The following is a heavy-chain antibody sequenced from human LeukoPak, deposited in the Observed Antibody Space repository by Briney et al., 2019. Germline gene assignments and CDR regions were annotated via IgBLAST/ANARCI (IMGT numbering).Heavy chain of an antibody. CDR1: GYTFTSYD. Sequence: ASVKVSCKASGYTFTSYDINWVRQAAGQGLEWMGWMNPSSNNRGYGQKFQGRVTLTRNTSIATAYMELSSLRSEGTAVYYCARRSNGWTGYFDLWGRGTLLTVSS. D-gene: IGHD6-19*01. CDR3: ARRSNGWTGYFDL. J-gene: IGHJ2*01. CDR2: MNPSSNNR. V-gene: IGHV1-8*01.